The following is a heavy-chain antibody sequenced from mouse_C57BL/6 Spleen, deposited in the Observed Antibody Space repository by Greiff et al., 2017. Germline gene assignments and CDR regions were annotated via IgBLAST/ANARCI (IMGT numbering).Heavy chain of an antibody. Sequence: VQLQQPGAELVMPGASVKLSCKASGYTFTSYWMYWVKQRPGQALEWIGEIDPYDSYTNYNQKFKGKFTLTVDKSSSTAFMQLSSLTSEDSAVYYCARGINSSYFDYWGQGTTLTVSS. CDR2: IDPYDSYT. CDR1: GYTFTSYW. J-gene: IGHJ2*01. D-gene: IGHD1-3*01. CDR3: ARGINSSYFDY. V-gene: IGHV1-69*01.